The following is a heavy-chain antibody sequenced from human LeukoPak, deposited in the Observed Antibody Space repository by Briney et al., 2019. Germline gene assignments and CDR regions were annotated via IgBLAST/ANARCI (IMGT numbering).Heavy chain of an antibody. CDR2: INPNSGGT. CDR3: ASSITVTITYFDY. V-gene: IGHV1-2*02. J-gene: IGHJ4*02. CDR1: GYTFTGYY. D-gene: IGHD4-17*01. Sequence: ASVKVSCKASGYTFTGYYMHWVRQAPGQGLEWMGWINPNSGGTNYAQKFQGRVTMTGDTSISTAYMELSRLRSDDTAVYYCASSITVTITYFDYWGQGTLVTVSS.